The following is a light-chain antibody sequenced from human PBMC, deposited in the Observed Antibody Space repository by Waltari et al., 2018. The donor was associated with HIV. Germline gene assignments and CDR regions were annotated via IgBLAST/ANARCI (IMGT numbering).Light chain of an antibody. V-gene: IGKV1-5*03. CDR3: QHYNTFRWT. CDR2: RAS. J-gene: IGKJ1*01. Sequence: DIQMTQSPSTLSASVGDRVTITCRASQSIGDLLAWYQQKPGKAPKLLIYRASSLESGVPSSFSGSGSGTQFTLTISSLQTDDFATYYCQHYNTFRWTFGQGTKVEIK. CDR1: QSIGDL.